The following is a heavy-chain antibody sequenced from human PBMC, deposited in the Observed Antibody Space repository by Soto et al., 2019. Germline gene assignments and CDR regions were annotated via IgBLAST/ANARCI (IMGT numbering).Heavy chain of an antibody. J-gene: IGHJ4*02. CDR3: AKNLPRTGRFDY. V-gene: IGHV4-59*01. CDR2: IYYSGST. Sequence: SETLSLTCTDSGGSISSYYWSWIRQPPGKGLEWIGYIYYSGSTNYNPSLKSRVTISVDTSKNQFSLKLSSVTAADTAVYYCAKNLPRTGRFDYWGQGSLVTVSS. CDR1: GGSISSYY.